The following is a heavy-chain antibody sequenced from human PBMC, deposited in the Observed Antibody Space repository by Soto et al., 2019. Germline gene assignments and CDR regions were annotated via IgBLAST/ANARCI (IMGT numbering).Heavy chain of an antibody. V-gene: IGHV3-23*01. Sequence: EVQLLESGGGLVQPGGSLRLSCAASGCTFSSYAMTWVRQAPGKGLEWVSAISGSGGSTYYADSVKGRFTISGDNSKNTLYLQMNSLRAEDTAVYYCAKLFSSTNIIDYWGQGPLVTVSS. D-gene: IGHD2-2*01. CDR2: ISGSGGST. CDR3: AKLFSSTNIIDY. CDR1: GCTFSSYA. J-gene: IGHJ4*02.